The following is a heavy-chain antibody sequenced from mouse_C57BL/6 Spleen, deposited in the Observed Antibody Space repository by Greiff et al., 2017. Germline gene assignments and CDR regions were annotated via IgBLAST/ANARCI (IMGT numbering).Heavy chain of an antibody. Sequence: QVQLQQPGAELVKPGASVKLSCKASGYTFTSYWMHWVKQRPGQGLEWIGMIHPNSGSTNYNEKFKSKATLTVDKSSSTAYMQLSSLTSEDSAVYYCARRGVLGAMDYWGQGTSVTVSS. CDR2: IHPNSGST. J-gene: IGHJ4*01. CDR3: ARRGVLGAMDY. CDR1: GYTFTSYW. D-gene: IGHD1-1*01. V-gene: IGHV1-64*01.